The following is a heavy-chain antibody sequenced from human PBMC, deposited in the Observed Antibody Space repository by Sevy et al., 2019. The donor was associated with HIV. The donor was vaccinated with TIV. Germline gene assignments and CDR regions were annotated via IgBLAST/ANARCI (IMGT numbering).Heavy chain of an antibody. CDR2: ISGSGDST. CDR3: AKNQGSNYYYYGMDV. CDR1: GFTFSSYA. J-gene: IGHJ6*02. Sequence: GGSLRLSCAASGFTFSSYAMSWVRQAPGKGLEWVSAISGSGDSTYYADSVKGRFTISRDNSKNTLYLQMNSLRAEDTAVYYCAKNQGSNYYYYGMDVWGQGTTVTVSS. V-gene: IGHV3-23*01.